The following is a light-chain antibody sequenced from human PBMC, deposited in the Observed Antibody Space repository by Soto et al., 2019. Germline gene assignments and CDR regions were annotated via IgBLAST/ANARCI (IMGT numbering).Light chain of an antibody. J-gene: IGKJ4*01. Sequence: DIVMAQSPDSLAVSLGERVTINCKSSQSLLSRSDNRNYLSWYQQKPGQPPKKLIYWASTRESGVPDRFSGSGSGTDFTLTISSLQAEDVAVYYCHQYYDAPLTFAGGTKVEIK. V-gene: IGKV4-1*01. CDR3: HQYYDAPLT. CDR2: WAS. CDR1: QSLLSRSDNRNY.